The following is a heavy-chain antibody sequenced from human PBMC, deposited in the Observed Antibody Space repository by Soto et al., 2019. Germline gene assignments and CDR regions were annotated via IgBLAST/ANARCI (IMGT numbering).Heavy chain of an antibody. CDR1: GGSISSGGYS. CDR2: IYHSGST. J-gene: IGHJ4*02. D-gene: IGHD5-12*01. CDR3: ARHFVDGYNFFFDY. V-gene: IGHV4-30-2*03. Sequence: SETLSLTCAVSGGSISSGGYSWSWIRQPPGKGLEWIGYIYHSGSTYYNPSLKSRVTISVDTSKNQFSLKLSSVTAADTAVYYCARHFVDGYNFFFDYWGQGTLVTVSS.